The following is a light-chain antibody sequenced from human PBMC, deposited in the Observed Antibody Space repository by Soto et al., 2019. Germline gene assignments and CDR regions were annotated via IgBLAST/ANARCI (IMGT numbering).Light chain of an antibody. CDR1: QSVSSY. J-gene: IGKJ1*01. V-gene: IGKV3-11*01. CDR2: DAS. Sequence: EIVLTQSPATLSLSPGERATLSCSASQSVSSYLAWYPQKPGQAPRLLIYDASNRATGIPARFSGSGSGTDFTLTISSLEPEDFAVYYCQQRSNWPPSWTFGQGTKVEIK. CDR3: QQRSNWPPSWT.